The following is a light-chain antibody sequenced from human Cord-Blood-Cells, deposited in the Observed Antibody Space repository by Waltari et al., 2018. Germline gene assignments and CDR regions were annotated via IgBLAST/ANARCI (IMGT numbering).Light chain of an antibody. CDR3: QQRSNWPPFT. Sequence: IVLKQSPATPSLSPGESATLPCRASQCVSSYLAWYQQKPGQAPRLLIYNASNRATGIPARFSGSGSGTDFTLTISSLEPEDFAVYYCQQRSNWPPFTFGPGTKVDIK. CDR1: QCVSSY. V-gene: IGKV3-11*01. J-gene: IGKJ3*01. CDR2: NAS.